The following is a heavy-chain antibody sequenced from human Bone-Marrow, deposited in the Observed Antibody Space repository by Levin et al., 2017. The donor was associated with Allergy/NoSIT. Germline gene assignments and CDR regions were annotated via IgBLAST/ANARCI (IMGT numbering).Heavy chain of an antibody. V-gene: IGHV3-30*18. J-gene: IGHJ4*02. CDR3: AKEQRYSSSSWVYFDY. CDR1: GFTFSSYG. CDR2: ISYDGSNK. Sequence: GESLKISCAASGFTFSSYGMHWVRQAPGKGLEWVAVISYDGSNKYYADSVKGRFTISRDNSKNTLYLQMNSLRAEDTAVYYCAKEQRYSSSSWVYFDYWGQGTLVTVSS. D-gene: IGHD6-6*01.